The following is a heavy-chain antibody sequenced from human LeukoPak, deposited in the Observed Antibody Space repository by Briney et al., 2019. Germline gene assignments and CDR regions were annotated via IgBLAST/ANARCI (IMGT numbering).Heavy chain of an antibody. J-gene: IGHJ5*02. Sequence: TLSLTCTVSGGSISSGGYYWSWIRQHPGKGLEWIGYIYYSGSTYYNPSLKSRVTISVDTSKNQFSLKLSSVTAADTAVYYCARSAHCGGDCYPFDPWGQGTLVTVSS. CDR2: IYYSGST. D-gene: IGHD2-21*02. CDR3: ARSAHCGGDCYPFDP. CDR1: GGSISSGGYY. V-gene: IGHV4-31*03.